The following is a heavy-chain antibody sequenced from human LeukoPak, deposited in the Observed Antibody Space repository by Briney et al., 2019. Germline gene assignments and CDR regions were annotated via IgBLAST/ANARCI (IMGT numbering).Heavy chain of an antibody. V-gene: IGHV4-59*01. CDR1: GGSFSGYY. CDR2: IYYSGST. CDR3: ARDGSGYSSSWYQNNWFDP. Sequence: SETLSLTCAVYGGSFSGYYWSWIRQPPGKGLEWIGYIYYSGSTNYNPSLKSRVTISVDTSKNQFSLKLSSVTAADTAVYYCARDGSGYSSSWYQNNWFDPWGQGTLVTVYS. J-gene: IGHJ5*02. D-gene: IGHD6-13*01.